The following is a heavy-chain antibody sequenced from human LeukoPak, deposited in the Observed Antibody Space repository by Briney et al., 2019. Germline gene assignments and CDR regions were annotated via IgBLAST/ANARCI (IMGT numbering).Heavy chain of an antibody. V-gene: IGHV5-51*01. D-gene: IGHD2-21*02. CDR2: IYPGDSDT. CDR1: GYSFTSHW. Sequence: GESLKISCQISGYSFTSHWIGWVRQMPGRGLECMGIIYPGDSDTSYSPSFQGQVTISADTSISTAYLQWSSLKASDTAMYYCARLPYCGGDCYPNWFDPWGQGTLVTVSS. J-gene: IGHJ5*02. CDR3: ARLPYCGGDCYPNWFDP.